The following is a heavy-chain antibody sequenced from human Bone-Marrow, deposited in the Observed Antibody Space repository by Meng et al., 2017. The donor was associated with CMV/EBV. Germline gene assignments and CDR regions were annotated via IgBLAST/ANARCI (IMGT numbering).Heavy chain of an antibody. CDR1: GYTLSGYY. Sequence: ASVKVSCKASGYTLSGYYMDWVRQAPGQGLEWMGWINPNSGGTSYAQKFQGRVTMTRDTSTSTVYMELSSLRSEDTAVYYCAREGGFSVGGMDVWGQGTTVTVSS. CDR2: INPNSGGT. CDR3: AREGGFSVGGMDV. V-gene: IGHV1-2*02. D-gene: IGHD3-16*01. J-gene: IGHJ6*01.